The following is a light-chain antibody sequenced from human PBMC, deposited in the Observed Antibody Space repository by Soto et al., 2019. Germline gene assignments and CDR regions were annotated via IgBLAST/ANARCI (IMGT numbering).Light chain of an antibody. CDR2: GAS. Sequence: EIVLTQSPGTLSLSPGERATLSCRASQIFNSKYLAWYQQKPGQAPRLLIYGASSRDSGIPDRFSGSASGTDFTLTINRLEPDDSAVYYWQQYRTLWTFGQGTRVEI. CDR1: QIFNSKY. V-gene: IGKV3-20*01. J-gene: IGKJ1*01. CDR3: QQYRTLWT.